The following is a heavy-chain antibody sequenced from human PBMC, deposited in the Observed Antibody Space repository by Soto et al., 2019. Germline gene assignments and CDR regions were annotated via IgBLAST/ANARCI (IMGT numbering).Heavy chain of an antibody. D-gene: IGHD6-19*01. V-gene: IGHV3-33*01. J-gene: IGHJ4*02. CDR2: IWYDGSNK. Sequence: GGSLRLSCAASGFTFSSYGMHWVRQAPGKGLEWVAVIWYDGSNKYYADSVKGRFTISRDNSKNTLYLQMNSLRAEETAVYYCARGLRIAVAGTDYWGQGTLVTVSS. CDR3: ARGLRIAVAGTDY. CDR1: GFTFSSYG.